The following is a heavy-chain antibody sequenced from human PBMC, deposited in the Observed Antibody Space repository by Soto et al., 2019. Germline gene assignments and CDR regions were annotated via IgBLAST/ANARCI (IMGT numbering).Heavy chain of an antibody. Sequence: QVQLQESGPGLVKPSQTLSLTCTVSGGSISSGGYYWSWIRQHPGKGLEWIGYIYYSGSTYYNPSLKSRVTLSVDTSKNQFSLKLSSVTAADTAVYYCVALYSSGPWYYFDYWGQGTLVTVSS. J-gene: IGHJ4*02. D-gene: IGHD6-19*01. V-gene: IGHV4-31*03. CDR1: GGSISSGGYY. CDR3: VALYSSGPWYYFDY. CDR2: IYYSGST.